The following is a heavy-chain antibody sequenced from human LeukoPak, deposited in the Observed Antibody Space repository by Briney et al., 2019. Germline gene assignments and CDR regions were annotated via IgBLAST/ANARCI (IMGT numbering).Heavy chain of an antibody. CDR1: GGTFSSYA. D-gene: IGHD1-14*01. CDR3: ARDFRSPFYYYYYMDV. Sequence: ASVKVSCKASGGTFSSYAISWVRQAPGQGLEWMGWINPNSGGTNYAQKFQGRVTMTRDTSISTAYMELSRLRSDDTAVYYCARDFRSPFYYYYYMDVWGKGTTVTVSS. V-gene: IGHV1-2*02. CDR2: INPNSGGT. J-gene: IGHJ6*03.